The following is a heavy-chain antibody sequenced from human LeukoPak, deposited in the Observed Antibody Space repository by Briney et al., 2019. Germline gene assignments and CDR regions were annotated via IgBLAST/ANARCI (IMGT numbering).Heavy chain of an antibody. CDR3: ARVLVGATGCFDY. V-gene: IGHV4-30-4*08. CDR1: GGSISSGDYY. CDR2: IYYSGST. D-gene: IGHD1-26*01. Sequence: SQTLSLTCTVSGGSISSGDYYWSWIRQPPGKGLEWIGYIYYSGSTYYNPSLKSRVTISVDTSKNQFSLKLSSVTAADTAVYYCARVLVGATGCFDYWGQGTLVTVSS. J-gene: IGHJ4*02.